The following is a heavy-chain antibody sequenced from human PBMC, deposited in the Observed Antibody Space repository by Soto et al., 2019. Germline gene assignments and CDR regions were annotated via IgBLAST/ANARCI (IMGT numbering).Heavy chain of an antibody. CDR3: AREGDIVGLDAFDV. CDR2: ISGYNGNT. J-gene: IGHJ3*01. V-gene: IGHV1-18*04. Sequence: EASVKVSCKTSGYTFTNYDVDWVRQAPGQGLEWMGWISGYNGNTKYAQKFQGRVTMTTDKSTSTAYMELRSLRSDDTAVYYCAREGDIVGLDAFDVWGQGTMVTVSS. CDR1: GYTFTNYD. D-gene: IGHD2-15*01.